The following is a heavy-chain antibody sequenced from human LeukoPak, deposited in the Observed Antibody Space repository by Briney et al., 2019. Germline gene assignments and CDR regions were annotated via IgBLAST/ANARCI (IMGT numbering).Heavy chain of an antibody. Sequence: GGSLRISCAASGFTLSSSPMTWVRPAPGKGLDPVSAITGSGASTYYADSVRGRFTISRDSSKNTLYLQMNSLRAEDTAVYYCAKTRYIPSSGDYFDYWGQGTLVTVSS. CDR1: GFTLSSSP. CDR2: ITGSGAST. D-gene: IGHD6-6*01. CDR3: AKTRYIPSSGDYFDY. J-gene: IGHJ4*02. V-gene: IGHV3-23*01.